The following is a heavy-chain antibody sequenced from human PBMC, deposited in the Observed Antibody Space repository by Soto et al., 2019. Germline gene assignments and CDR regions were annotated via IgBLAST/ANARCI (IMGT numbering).Heavy chain of an antibody. J-gene: IGHJ3*01. D-gene: IGHD3-3*01. Sequence: GGSLRLSCAASGFTFSSNWMNWVRQAPGEGLEWVASINSNSSSTNYADSVKGRFTISRDNAKNSLYLQMNSLRAEDTAVYYCARDRDFGVVSPPDLWGQGTMVTVSS. CDR2: INSNSSST. CDR3: ARDRDFGVVSPPDL. V-gene: IGHV3-21*01. CDR1: GFTFSSNW.